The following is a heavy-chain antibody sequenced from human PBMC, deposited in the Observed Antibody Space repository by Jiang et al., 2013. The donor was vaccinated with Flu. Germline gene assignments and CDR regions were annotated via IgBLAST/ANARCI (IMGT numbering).Heavy chain of an antibody. J-gene: IGHJ5*02. CDR3: ARKLYYYDSSSSGWFDP. CDR2: INQDGSEN. CDR1: GFTFSSYW. D-gene: IGHD3-22*01. V-gene: IGHV3-7*03. Sequence: VQLLESGGGLVQPGGSLRLSCAASGFTFSSYWMSWVRQAPGKGLEWVANINQDGSENYYVDSVKGRFTISRDNAKNSLYLQMNSLRAEDTAVYYCARKLYYYDSSSSGWFDPGAREPWSPSPQ.